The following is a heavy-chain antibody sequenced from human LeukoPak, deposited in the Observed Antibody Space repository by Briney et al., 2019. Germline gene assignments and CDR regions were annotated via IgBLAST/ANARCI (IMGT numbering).Heavy chain of an antibody. CDR2: IYYSGST. Sequence: SETLSLTCTVSGGSISSYYWSWIRQPPGKGLEWIGYIYYSGSTNYNPSLKSRVTISVDTSKNQFSLKLSSVTAADTAVYYCAREWGSGRVDYWGQGTLVTVSS. CDR1: GGSISSYY. CDR3: AREWGSGRVDY. J-gene: IGHJ4*02. V-gene: IGHV4-59*01. D-gene: IGHD3-16*01.